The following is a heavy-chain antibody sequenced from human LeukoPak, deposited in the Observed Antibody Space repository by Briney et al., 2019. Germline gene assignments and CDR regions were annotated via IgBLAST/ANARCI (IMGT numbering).Heavy chain of an antibody. J-gene: IGHJ6*03. V-gene: IGHV4-34*01. CDR1: GVSFSGYY. CDR2: INHSGST. Sequence: SETLSLTCAVYGVSFSGYYWSWIRQPPGKGLEWIGEINHSGSTNYNPSLKSRVTISVDTSKNQFSLKLSSVTAADTAVYYCARRGQQLVHYYYYYYMDVWGKGTTVTVSS. D-gene: IGHD6-13*01. CDR3: ARRGQQLVHYYYYYYMDV.